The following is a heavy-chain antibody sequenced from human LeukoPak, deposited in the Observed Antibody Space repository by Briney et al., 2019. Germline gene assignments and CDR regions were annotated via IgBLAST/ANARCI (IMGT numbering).Heavy chain of an antibody. CDR2: IYNGGST. J-gene: IGHJ4*02. V-gene: IGHV3-53*01. Sequence: GGSLRLSCAASGFTVSSNYMSWVRQAPGKVLEWVSVIYNGGSTYYADSVKGRFTISRDNSKNTLYLQMNSLRAEDTAVYYCARGLKYSSGWYYFDYWGQGTLVTVSS. D-gene: IGHD6-19*01. CDR1: GFTVSSNY. CDR3: ARGLKYSSGWYYFDY.